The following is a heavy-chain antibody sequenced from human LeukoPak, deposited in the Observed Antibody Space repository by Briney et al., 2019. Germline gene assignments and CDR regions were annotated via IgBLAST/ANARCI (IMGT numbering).Heavy chain of an antibody. CDR1: GFTFSSFW. CDR2: IKQEGSEK. Sequence: GGSLRLSCAASGFTFSSFWMSWVRQAPGKGLEWVANIKQEGSEKYYVGSVEGRFTISRDDARNSLYLQMNSLGAEDTAVYFCARGFELDYWGQGTLVTVSS. J-gene: IGHJ4*02. V-gene: IGHV3-7*01. CDR3: ARGFELDY.